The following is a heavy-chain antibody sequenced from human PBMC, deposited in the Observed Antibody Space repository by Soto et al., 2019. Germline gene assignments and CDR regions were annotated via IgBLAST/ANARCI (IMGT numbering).Heavy chain of an antibody. D-gene: IGHD5-18*01. CDR3: ARDQPGYSYGYGLGY. Sequence: EVQLVESGGGLVKPGGSLRLSCAASGFTFSSYSMNWVRQAPGKGLEWVSSISSSSYIYYADSVKGRFTISRDNAKNSLYLQMNSLRAEDTAVYYCARDQPGYSYGYGLGYWGQGTVVIVSS. J-gene: IGHJ4*02. CDR1: GFTFSSYS. V-gene: IGHV3-21*01. CDR2: ISSSSYI.